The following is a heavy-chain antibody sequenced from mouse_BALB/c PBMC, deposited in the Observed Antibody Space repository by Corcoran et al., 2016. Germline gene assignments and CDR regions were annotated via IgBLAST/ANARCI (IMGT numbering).Heavy chain of an antibody. CDR1: GYSFTSYY. CDR3: AKTARATYYFDY. Sequence: QVQLQQSGPELVKPGASVKISCKASGYSFTSYYIHWVKQRPGQGLEWIGWIFPGSGNTKYNEKFKGKATLTADTSSSTAYMQLSSLTSKDSAVYFCAKTARATYYFDYWGQGTTLTVSS. CDR2: IFPGSGNT. D-gene: IGHD3-2*01. V-gene: IGHV1-66*01. J-gene: IGHJ2*01.